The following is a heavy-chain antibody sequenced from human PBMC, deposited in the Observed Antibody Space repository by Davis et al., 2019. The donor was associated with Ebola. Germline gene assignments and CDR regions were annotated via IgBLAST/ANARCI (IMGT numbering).Heavy chain of an antibody. Sequence: GESLKISCAASGFTVSSNYMSWVRQAPGKGLEWVSVIYSGGSTYYADSVKGRFTISRDNSKNTLYLQMNSLRAEDTAVYYCARDESIAVAGPRGWFDPWGQGTLVTVSS. J-gene: IGHJ5*02. CDR3: ARDESIAVAGPRGWFDP. V-gene: IGHV3-66*01. D-gene: IGHD6-19*01. CDR1: GFTVSSNY. CDR2: IYSGGST.